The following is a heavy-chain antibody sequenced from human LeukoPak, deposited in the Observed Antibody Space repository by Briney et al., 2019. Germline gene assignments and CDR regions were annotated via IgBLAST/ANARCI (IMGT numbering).Heavy chain of an antibody. CDR2: INPSGGST. CDR1: GYTYTSYY. J-gene: IGHJ4*02. V-gene: IGHV1-46*01. CDR3: ARTLGGGYSSGWFDY. Sequence: GASVKVSCKASGYTYTSYYMHWVRQAPGQGLEWMGIINPSGGSTSYAQKFQGRVTMTRDTSTSTVYMELSSLRSEDTAVYYCARTLGGGYSSGWFDYWGQGTLVTVSS. D-gene: IGHD6-19*01.